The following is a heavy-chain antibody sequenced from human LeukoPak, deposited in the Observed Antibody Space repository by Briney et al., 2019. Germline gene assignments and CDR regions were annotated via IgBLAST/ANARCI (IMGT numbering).Heavy chain of an antibody. Sequence: ASVKVSCKASGYTFTSYGISWVRQAPGQGLEWMGWISAYNGNTNYAQKLQGRVTMTRDTSISTAYMELSRLRSDDTAVYYCARGEAELAPLNWGQGTLVTVSS. CDR3: ARGEAELAPLN. J-gene: IGHJ4*01. D-gene: IGHD3-16*01. CDR1: GYTFTSYG. CDR2: ISAYNGNT. V-gene: IGHV1-18*01.